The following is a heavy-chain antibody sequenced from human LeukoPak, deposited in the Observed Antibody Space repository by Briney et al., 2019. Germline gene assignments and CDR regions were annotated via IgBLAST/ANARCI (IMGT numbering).Heavy chain of an antibody. D-gene: IGHD4-17*01. CDR3: TRLSRVPDYGDYAYDY. V-gene: IGHV3-73*01. Sequence: PGGSLRLSCAASGFTLSGSAMHWVRQASGKGLEWVGRIRSKANSYATAYAASVKGRFTISRDDSKNTAYLQMNSLKTEDTAVYYCTRLSRVPDYGDYAYDYWGQGTLVTVSS. J-gene: IGHJ4*02. CDR2: IRSKANSYAT. CDR1: GFTLSGSA.